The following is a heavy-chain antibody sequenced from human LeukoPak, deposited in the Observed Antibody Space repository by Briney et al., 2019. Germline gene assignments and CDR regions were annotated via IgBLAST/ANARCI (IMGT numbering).Heavy chain of an antibody. Sequence: GRSLRLSCAASGFTFSSYGMHWVRQAPGKGLEWVAVIWYAGSNKYYADSVKGRFTISRDNSKNTLYLQMNSLRAEDTAVYYCARAGQWLAPGGVDYWGQGTLVTVSS. J-gene: IGHJ4*02. CDR3: ARAGQWLAPGGVDY. CDR2: IWYAGSNK. V-gene: IGHV3-33*01. CDR1: GFTFSSYG. D-gene: IGHD6-19*01.